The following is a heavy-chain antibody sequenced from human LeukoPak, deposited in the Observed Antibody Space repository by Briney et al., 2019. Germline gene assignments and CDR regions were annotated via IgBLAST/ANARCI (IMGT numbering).Heavy chain of an antibody. D-gene: IGHD4-17*01. CDR3: AKGRWLEGYGDLTP. CDR2: ISGSGGST. CDR1: GITFSSYA. Sequence: PGGSLRLSCASSGITFSSYAMSWVRQAPGKGLEWVSAISGSGGSTYYADSVKGRFTISRDNSKNTLYLQLNRLRAEDTAVYYCAKGRWLEGYGDLTPWGQGTLVTVSS. J-gene: IGHJ5*02. V-gene: IGHV3-23*01.